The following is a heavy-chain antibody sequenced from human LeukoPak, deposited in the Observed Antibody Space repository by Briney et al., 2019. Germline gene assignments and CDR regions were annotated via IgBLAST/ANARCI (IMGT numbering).Heavy chain of an antibody. J-gene: IGHJ5*02. Sequence: PSETLSLTCAVSGGPISSGGYSWSWIRQPPGKGLEWIGYIYHSGSTYYNPSLKSRVTISVDRSKNQFSLKLSSVTAADTAVYYCARGTHPNYCSGGSCFNWFDPWGQGTLVTVSS. CDR3: ARGTHPNYCSGGSCFNWFDP. CDR1: GGPISSGGYS. V-gene: IGHV4-30-2*01. CDR2: IYHSGST. D-gene: IGHD2-15*01.